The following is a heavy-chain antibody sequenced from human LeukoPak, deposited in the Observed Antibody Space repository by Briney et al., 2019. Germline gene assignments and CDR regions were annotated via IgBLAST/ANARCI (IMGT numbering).Heavy chain of an antibody. CDR2: IYYSGST. J-gene: IGHJ4*02. V-gene: IGHV4-31*03. CDR3: ARGGRGKSGFDY. CDR1: GGSISSGGYY. D-gene: IGHD2-15*01. Sequence: SQTLSLTCTVSGGSISSGGYYWSWSRQHPGRGLEWIEYIYYSGSTYYNPSLKSRVTISVDPSENQFSLKLSSVTAADTAVYYCARGGRGKSGFDYWGQGTLVTVSS.